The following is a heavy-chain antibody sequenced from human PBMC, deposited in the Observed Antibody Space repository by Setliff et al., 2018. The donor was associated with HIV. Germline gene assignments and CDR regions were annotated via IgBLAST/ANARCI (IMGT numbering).Heavy chain of an antibody. V-gene: IGHV1-18*01. D-gene: IGHD1-26*01. CDR1: GYTFTSYG. CDR3: ARGAGRWELLHDAFDI. CDR2: ISAYNGNT. J-gene: IGHJ3*02. Sequence: ASVKVSCKASGYTFTSYGISWVRQAPGQGLEWMGWISAYNGNTNYAQKLQGRVTMTTDASTSTAYMELRSLRSDDTAVYYCARGAGRWELLHDAFDIWGQGTMVTVS.